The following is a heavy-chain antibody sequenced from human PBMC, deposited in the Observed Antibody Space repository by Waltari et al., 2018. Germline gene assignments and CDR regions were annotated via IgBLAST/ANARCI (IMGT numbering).Heavy chain of an antibody. CDR2: IRSKAYGGTT. V-gene: IGHV3-49*04. J-gene: IGHJ3*02. D-gene: IGHD3-16*02. Sequence: EVQLVESGGGLVQPARSLRLSCTASGFTFGDYAMSWVRQAPGKGLEWVGFIRSKAYGGTTEYAASVKGRFTISRDDSKSIAYLQMNSLKTEDTAVYYCTRGGGSYRYGDAFDIWGQGTMVTVSS. CDR1: GFTFGDYA. CDR3: TRGGGSYRYGDAFDI.